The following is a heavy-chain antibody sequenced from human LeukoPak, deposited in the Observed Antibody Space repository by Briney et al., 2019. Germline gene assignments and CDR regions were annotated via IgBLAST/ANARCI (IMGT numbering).Heavy chain of an antibody. CDR3: AKQLGYCSDGSCYFPY. CDR1: GFTFRSHA. Sequence: GGSLRLSCAASGFTFRSHAMSWVRQAPGKGLEWVSAISNNGGYTYYADSVQGRFTISRDNSKSTLCLQMNSLRAEDTAVYYCAKQLGYCSDGSCYFPYWGQGTLVTVSS. CDR2: ISNNGGYT. D-gene: IGHD2-15*01. V-gene: IGHV3-23*01. J-gene: IGHJ4*02.